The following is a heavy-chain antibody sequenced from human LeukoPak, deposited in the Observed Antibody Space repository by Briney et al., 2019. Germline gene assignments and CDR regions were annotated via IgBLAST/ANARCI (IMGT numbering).Heavy chain of an antibody. Sequence: GGSLRLSCAASGFTFSGSALHWVRQASGKGLEWVGRIRSTANGYATAYAASVKGRFTISRDNSKNTLFLQMNSLRADDTALYYCAKVYYDFWSGYSDHYYQYMDIWGKGTTVTVSS. V-gene: IGHV3-73*01. D-gene: IGHD3-3*01. J-gene: IGHJ6*03. CDR2: IRSTANGYAT. CDR1: GFTFSGSA. CDR3: AKVYYDFWSGYSDHYYQYMDI.